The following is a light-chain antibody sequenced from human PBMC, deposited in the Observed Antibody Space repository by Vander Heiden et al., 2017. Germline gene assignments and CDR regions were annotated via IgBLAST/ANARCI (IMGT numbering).Light chain of an antibody. CDR3: QQSSTAPLT. CDR2: WAS. Sequence: DIVMTQSPDYLAVSLGERATINCKSSQSVLSSSNNKNYLAWYQQIPGQPPKLLINWASTRESGVPDRFSGSGSGTDFTLTISSLQAEDVAVYYCQQSSTAPLTIGGGTKVEIK. J-gene: IGKJ4*01. V-gene: IGKV4-1*01. CDR1: QSVLSSSNNKNY.